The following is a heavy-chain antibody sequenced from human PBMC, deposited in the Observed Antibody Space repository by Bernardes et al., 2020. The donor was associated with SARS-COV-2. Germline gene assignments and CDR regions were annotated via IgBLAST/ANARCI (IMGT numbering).Heavy chain of an antibody. V-gene: IGHV3-74*01. D-gene: IGHD3-16*01. CDR1: GFTVSGDW. Sequence: GGSLSLSCAASGFTVSGDWMHWVRQAPGKGLGWVSRIDPSGTIINHADSVKGRFTISRDNAENTLYLQMNSLRAEDTAVYYCSRDTFGPKDFWGQGTLVTVSS. J-gene: IGHJ4*02. CDR2: IDPSGTII. CDR3: SRDTFGPKDF.